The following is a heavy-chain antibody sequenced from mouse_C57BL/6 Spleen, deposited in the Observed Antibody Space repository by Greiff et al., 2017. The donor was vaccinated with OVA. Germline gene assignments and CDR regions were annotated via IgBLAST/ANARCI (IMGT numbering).Heavy chain of an antibody. CDR2: SRNKANDYTT. D-gene: IGHD4-1*01. Sequence: EVKLVESGGGLVQSGRSLRLSCATSGFTFSDFYMEWVRQAPGKGLEWIAASRNKANDYTTEYSASVKGRFIVSRDTSQSILYLQMNALRAEDTAIYYCARGLNWDEYAMDYWGQGTSVTVSS. CDR1: GFTFSDFY. CDR3: ARGLNWDEYAMDY. J-gene: IGHJ4*01. V-gene: IGHV7-1*01.